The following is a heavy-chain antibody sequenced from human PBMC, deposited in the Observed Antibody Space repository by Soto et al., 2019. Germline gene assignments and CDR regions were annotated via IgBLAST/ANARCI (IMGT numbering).Heavy chain of an antibody. CDR2: IKQDGSEK. V-gene: IGHV3-7*01. D-gene: IGHD2-8*01. CDR1: GFTFSSYW. Sequence: GGSLRLSCAASGFTFSSYWMSWVRQAPGKGLEWVANIKQDGSEKYYVDSVKGRFTISRDNAKNSLYLQMNSLRAEDTAVYYCARDRLIVLMVYAGALDVWGKGTTVTVSS. J-gene: IGHJ6*04. CDR3: ARDRLIVLMVYAGALDV.